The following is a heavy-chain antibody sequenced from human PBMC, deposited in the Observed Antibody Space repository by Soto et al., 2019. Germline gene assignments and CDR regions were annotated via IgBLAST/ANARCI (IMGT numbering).Heavy chain of an antibody. J-gene: IGHJ4*02. D-gene: IGHD1-1*01. CDR1: GFTFSSYG. CDR2: ISYDGNLA. Sequence: QVELVESGGGVVQPGRSLRLSCAASGFTFSSYGMHWVRQAPGKGLEWVAVISYDGNLAYYADSVKGRFTISRDNSKNTLYLQMHRLRTEDTAIYYCAKEGPITNWYFDYWGQGTLVTVSS. CDR3: AKEGPITNWYFDY. V-gene: IGHV3-30*18.